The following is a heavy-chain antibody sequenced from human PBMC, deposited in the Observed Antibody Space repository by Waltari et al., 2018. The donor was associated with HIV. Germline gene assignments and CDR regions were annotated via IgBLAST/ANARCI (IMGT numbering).Heavy chain of an antibody. V-gene: IGHV1-2*06. CDR3: ARGEDVSLTHLPPGFRLEV. D-gene: IGHD3-16*01. J-gene: IGHJ4*02. Sequence: LVQSASQVRAPGASVILSCKASGDRFTNYFLYWLRQASGQGLEWRGRSNPDTGATTYSHTFHTRATLTMDTSSASTYSELTRLTAADTATYFCARGEDVSLTHLPPGFRLEVWGKGSLVSVSS. CDR1: GDRFTNYF. CDR2: SNPDTGAT.